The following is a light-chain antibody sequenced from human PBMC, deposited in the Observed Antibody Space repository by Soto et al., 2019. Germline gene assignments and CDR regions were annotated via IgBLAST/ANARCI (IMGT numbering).Light chain of an antibody. CDR1: HIVGSN. J-gene: IGKJ1*01. CDR2: GAS. V-gene: IGKV3-15*01. Sequence: IVMTQAPATLSVSPGEIATLSCRASHIVGSNLAWYQQKPGQTPRLLMYGASTRATGIPARFSASGSGTDFPLTTSSLQSEHFAVYYCQQYNDCILTFGQGSNVDIK. CDR3: QQYNDCILT.